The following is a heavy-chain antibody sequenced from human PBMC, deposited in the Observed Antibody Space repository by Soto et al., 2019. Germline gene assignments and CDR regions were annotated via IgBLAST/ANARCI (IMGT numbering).Heavy chain of an antibody. D-gene: IGHD6-6*01. Sequence: ASVKVSCKASGYTFTSYYMHWVRQAPGQGLEWMGIINPSGGSTSYAQKFQGSVTMTRDTSTSTVYMELSSLRSEDTAVYYCAREESSAARRDYGMDVWGQGTTVTVSS. J-gene: IGHJ6*02. CDR3: AREESSAARRDYGMDV. CDR1: GYTFTSYY. CDR2: INPSGGST. V-gene: IGHV1-46*01.